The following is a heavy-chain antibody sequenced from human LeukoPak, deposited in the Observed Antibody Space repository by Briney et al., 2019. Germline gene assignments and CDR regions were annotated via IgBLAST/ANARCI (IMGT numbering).Heavy chain of an antibody. CDR1: GFSRRTSGVG. D-gene: IGHD3-22*01. V-gene: IGHV2-5*02. Sequence: SCPKLLYPTPTLTLTCNFSGFSRRTSGVGVGWIRQPPGKALEWLSLIYLDDDKRYSPSLKSRLTITQDTYKKEVVLTMTNMDPVDTAVYYCGHRPPHTASSGYSSRDWFDPWGQGTLVTVTS. J-gene: IGHJ5*02. CDR3: GHRPPHTASSGYSSRDWFDP. CDR2: IYLDDDK.